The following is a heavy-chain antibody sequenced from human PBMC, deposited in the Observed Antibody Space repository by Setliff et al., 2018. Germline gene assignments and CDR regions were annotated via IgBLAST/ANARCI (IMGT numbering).Heavy chain of an antibody. CDR3: AKVRYSSGWSPFPYYFDY. D-gene: IGHD6-19*01. CDR1: GFTFSSYG. J-gene: IGHJ4*02. Sequence: GGSLRLSCEASGFTFSSYGMHWVRQAPGKGLEWVAFTRHDGSNKFYADSVKGRFTISRDNSKNTLHLQMNSLRAEDTAVYYCAKVRYSSGWSPFPYYFDYWGQGTLVTVSS. CDR2: TRHDGSNK. V-gene: IGHV3-30*02.